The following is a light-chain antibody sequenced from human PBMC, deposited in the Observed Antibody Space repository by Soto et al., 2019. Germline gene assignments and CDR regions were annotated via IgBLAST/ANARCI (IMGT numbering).Light chain of an antibody. V-gene: IGKV3-15*01. CDR2: GAS. J-gene: IGKJ5*01. Sequence: EVVVTQAPATLSVSPGESATLSCRTSQSVGSNLAWFQQKPGQAPRLLIYGASTRATGIPARFSGSGSGTEFTLTISSLQSEDFAVYHCHQYDNWPKTFGQGTRLEIK. CDR1: QSVGSN. CDR3: HQYDNWPKT.